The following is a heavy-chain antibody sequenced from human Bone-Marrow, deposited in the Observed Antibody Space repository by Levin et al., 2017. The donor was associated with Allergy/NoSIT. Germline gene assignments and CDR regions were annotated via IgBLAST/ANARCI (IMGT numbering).Heavy chain of an antibody. V-gene: IGHV3-21*01. CDR3: AREVTVVAATLGYYYAMDV. D-gene: IGHD2-15*01. Sequence: GGSLRLSCVGSRFIFSRYSMSWVRQAPGKGLEWVSSIGSSGNYMSYADSVKGRFTISRDNAKNSLYLQMNTLRVEDTAVYYCAREVTVVAATLGYYYAMDVWGQGTTVSVSS. CDR2: IGSSGNYM. CDR1: RFIFSRYS. J-gene: IGHJ6*02.